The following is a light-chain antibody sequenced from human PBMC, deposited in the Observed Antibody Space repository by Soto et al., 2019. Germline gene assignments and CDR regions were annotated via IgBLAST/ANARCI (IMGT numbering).Light chain of an antibody. CDR1: QSLSSTY. CDR3: QQYGSSPPT. CDR2: GAS. V-gene: IGKV3-20*01. Sequence: EIVLTQSPGTLSLSPGERATLSCWSSQSLSSTYLAWYQKKPGQAARLLIYGASSRATGIPDRFSGSVSGTDFTLTISRLEPEDFAVYYCQQYGSSPPTFGQGTKVEIK. J-gene: IGKJ1*01.